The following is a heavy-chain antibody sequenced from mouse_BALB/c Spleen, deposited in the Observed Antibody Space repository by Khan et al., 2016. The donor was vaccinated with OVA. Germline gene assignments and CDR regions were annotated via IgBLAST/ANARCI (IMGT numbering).Heavy chain of an antibody. CDR1: DYTFTSYY. Sequence: QVQLKQSGPELVKPGASVRISCKASDYTFTSYYIHWVKQRPGQGLEWIGWFYPGNINNNYTERFKGKATLTADKSSSTASMHPSSLTSEDTAVYVFARWGYGAFDYWGQGNLVTVSA. CDR3: ARWGYGAFDY. CDR2: FYPGNINN. V-gene: IGHV1S56*01. J-gene: IGHJ3*01. D-gene: IGHD2-2*01.